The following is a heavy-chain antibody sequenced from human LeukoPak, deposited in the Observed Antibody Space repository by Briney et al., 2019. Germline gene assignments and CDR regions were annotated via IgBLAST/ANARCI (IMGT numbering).Heavy chain of an antibody. CDR2: VTQTGST. CDR1: GGSFSGYF. J-gene: IGHJ4*02. D-gene: IGHD2-2*01. CDR3: ARRVNRRSTSCPMCLDY. Sequence: SEALSLTCAVYGGSFSGYFWTWIRQPPGKRLEWIGEVTQTGSTNYNSSLKSRVTISVDTSKNQFSLKLTSVTAADTAVYYCARRVNRRSTSCPMCLDYWGQGDLVTVSS. V-gene: IGHV4-34*01.